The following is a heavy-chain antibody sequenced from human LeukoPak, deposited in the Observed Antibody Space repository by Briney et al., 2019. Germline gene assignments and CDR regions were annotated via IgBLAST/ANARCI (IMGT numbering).Heavy chain of an antibody. D-gene: IGHD1-1*01. CDR1: GFTFSRYA. Sequence: PGGSLRLSCAASGFTFSRYAMRWVRQAPGKGLEWVSAISGSGGSTYYADSVKGRFPISRDNSKNTLYLQMNSLRAEDTAVYYCAKDHYDWNDNSWGQGTLVTVSS. J-gene: IGHJ4*02. V-gene: IGHV3-23*01. CDR3: AKDHYDWNDNS. CDR2: ISGSGGST.